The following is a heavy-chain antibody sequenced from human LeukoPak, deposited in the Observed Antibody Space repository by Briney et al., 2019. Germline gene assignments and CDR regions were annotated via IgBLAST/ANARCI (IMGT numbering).Heavy chain of an antibody. Sequence: SEKLNSKASACTFSGDLLRSLRLVPRQGLEWMVWISAYNGNTNYAQKLQGRVTMTTDTSTSTAYMELRSLRSDDTAVYYCALWEFDYWGQGTLVSVSS. J-gene: IGHJ4*02. V-gene: IGHV1-18*04. CDR3: ALWEFDY. D-gene: IGHD1-26*01. CDR1: ACTFSGDL. CDR2: ISAYNGNT.